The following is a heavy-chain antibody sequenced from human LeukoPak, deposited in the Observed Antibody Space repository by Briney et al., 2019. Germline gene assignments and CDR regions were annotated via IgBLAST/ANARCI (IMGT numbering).Heavy chain of an antibody. CDR3: ARVGGQAYCGGDCYYNWFDP. CDR1: GGTYSSYA. D-gene: IGHD2-21*02. CDR2: IIPIFGIA. J-gene: IGHJ5*02. Sequence: SVKVSCKASGGTYSSYAISWVRQAPGQGLEWMGRIIPIFGIANYAQKFQGRVTITADKSTSTAYMELSSLRSEDTAVYYCARVGGQAYCGGDCYYNWFDPWGQGTLVTVSS. V-gene: IGHV1-69*04.